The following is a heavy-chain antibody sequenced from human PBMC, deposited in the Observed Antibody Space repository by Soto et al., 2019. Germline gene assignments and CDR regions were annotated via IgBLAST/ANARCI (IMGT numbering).Heavy chain of an antibody. CDR2: IIGNSGTT. V-gene: IGHV3-23*01. J-gene: IGHJ4*01. D-gene: IGHD5-18*01. Sequence: GGSLRLSCVASGFSFSSYDMSWVRQAPGKGLEWISFIIGNSGTTYYADSVKGRFTISRDNSKNTLYLQMSRLGAEDTAAYYCAKGSTYSFYFDHWGQGTLVTVSS. CDR1: GFSFSSYD. CDR3: AKGSTYSFYFDH.